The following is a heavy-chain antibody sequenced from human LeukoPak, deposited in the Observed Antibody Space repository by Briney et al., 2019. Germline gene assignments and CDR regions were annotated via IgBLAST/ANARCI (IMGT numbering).Heavy chain of an antibody. Sequence: SETLSLTCAVYGGSFSGYYWSWIRQPPGKALEWIGSVYYSGTTSYNPSLKSRVTISVDMSKNHFSLRLSSVTAADTAMYYCAGGTLYSGWSYYFDYWGQGSQVTVSS. V-gene: IGHV4-34*01. CDR2: VYYSGTT. J-gene: IGHJ4*02. D-gene: IGHD6-19*01. CDR3: AGGTLYSGWSYYFDY. CDR1: GGSFSGYY.